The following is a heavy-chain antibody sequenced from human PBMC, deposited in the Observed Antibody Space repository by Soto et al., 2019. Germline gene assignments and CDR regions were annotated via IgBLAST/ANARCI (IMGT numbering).Heavy chain of an antibody. J-gene: IGHJ3*02. D-gene: IGHD3-22*01. CDR1: GGSISSGGYY. Sequence: PSETLSLTCTVSGGSISSGGYYWSWIRQHPGKGLEWIGYIYYSGSTCYNPSLKSRVTISVDTSKNQFSLKLSSVTAADTAVYYCARVRARNYYDSSGYYDFGAFDIWGQGTMVTVSS. CDR2: IYYSGST. CDR3: ARVRARNYYDSSGYYDFGAFDI. V-gene: IGHV4-31*03.